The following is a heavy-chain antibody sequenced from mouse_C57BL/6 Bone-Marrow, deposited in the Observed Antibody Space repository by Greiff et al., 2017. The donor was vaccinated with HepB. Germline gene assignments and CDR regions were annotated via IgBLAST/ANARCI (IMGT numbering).Heavy chain of an antibody. CDR3: ARYYYGSSLWYFDV. Sequence: QVQLQQPGAELVKPGASVKMSCKASGYTFTSYWITWVKQRPGQGLEWIGDIYPGSGSTNYIEKFKSKATLTVDTSSSTAYMQLSSLTSEDSAVYYCARYYYGSSLWYFDVWGTGTTVTVSS. CDR2: IYPGSGST. CDR1: GYTFTSYW. D-gene: IGHD1-1*01. J-gene: IGHJ1*03. V-gene: IGHV1-55*01.